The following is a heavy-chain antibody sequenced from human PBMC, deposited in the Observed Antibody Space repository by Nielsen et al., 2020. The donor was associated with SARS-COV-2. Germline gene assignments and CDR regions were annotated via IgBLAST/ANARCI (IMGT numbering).Heavy chain of an antibody. CDR1: GFNFSNFA. D-gene: IGHD3-22*01. CDR2: ISGGGGST. V-gene: IGHV3-23*01. Sequence: GEYLKISCAASGFNFSNFAMSWVRQAPGKGLEWVSTISGGGGSTYYADSVKGRLTISRDNSKNTLYLQMNSLRAEDTAVYYCAKSPFYDSSGYKRYWYFDLWGRGTLVTVSS. CDR3: AKSPFYDSSGYKRYWYFDL. J-gene: IGHJ2*01.